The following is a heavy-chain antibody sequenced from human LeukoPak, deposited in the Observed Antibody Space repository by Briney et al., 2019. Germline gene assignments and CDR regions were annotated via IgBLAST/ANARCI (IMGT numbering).Heavy chain of an antibody. CDR3: ARRSYYYDSSGYYYVSGDAFDI. J-gene: IGHJ3*02. V-gene: IGHV4-38-2*02. CDR1: GYSISSGYY. Sequence: SETLSLTCTVPGYSISSGYYWGWIRQPPGKGLEWIGSIYHSGSTYYNPSLKSRVTISVDTSKNQFSLKLSSVTAADTAVYYCARRSYYYDSSGYYYVSGDAFDIWGQGTMVTVSS. CDR2: IYHSGST. D-gene: IGHD3-22*01.